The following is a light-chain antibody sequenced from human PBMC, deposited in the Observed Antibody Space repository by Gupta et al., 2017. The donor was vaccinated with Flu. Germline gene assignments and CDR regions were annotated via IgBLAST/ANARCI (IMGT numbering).Light chain of an antibody. Sequence: DIQMTQSPSTLSASVGDRVTITCRASQNLNNFLAWYQQKPGKAPNLLIYTVSNLQSGVPSRFSGSGSGTEFTLTISSLQPDDFATYYCQQHNAYPLTVGGGTRVEIK. V-gene: IGKV1-5*03. CDR1: QNLNNF. J-gene: IGKJ4*01. CDR3: QQHNAYPLT. CDR2: TVS.